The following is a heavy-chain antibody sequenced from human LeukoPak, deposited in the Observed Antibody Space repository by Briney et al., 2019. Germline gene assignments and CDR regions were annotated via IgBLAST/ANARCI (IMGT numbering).Heavy chain of an antibody. D-gene: IGHD1-7*01. J-gene: IGHJ4*02. CDR3: ARHKRGNWNYVFDY. Sequence: KPSETLSLTCTVSGGSISSSSYYWGWIRQPPGKGLEWIGSIYYSGSTYYNPSLKRRVTISVDPSKNQSSLKLSSVTAADTAVYYCARHKRGNWNYVFDYWGQGTLVTVSS. CDR1: GGSISSSSYY. CDR2: IYYSGST. V-gene: IGHV4-39*01.